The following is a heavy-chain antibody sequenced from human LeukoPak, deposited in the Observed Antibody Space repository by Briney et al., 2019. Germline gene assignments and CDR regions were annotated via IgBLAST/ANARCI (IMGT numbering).Heavy chain of an antibody. CDR2: IIPILGIA. D-gene: IGHD1-26*01. CDR3: ARSSAGVGATNLDY. CDR1: GGTFSSYT. J-gene: IGHJ4*02. V-gene: IGHV1-69*02. Sequence: GASVKVSCKASGGTFSSYTVSWVRQAPGQGLEWMGRIIPILGIANYAQKFQGRVTITADKSTSTAYMELSSLRSEDTAVYYCARSSAGVGATNLDYWGQGTLVTVSS.